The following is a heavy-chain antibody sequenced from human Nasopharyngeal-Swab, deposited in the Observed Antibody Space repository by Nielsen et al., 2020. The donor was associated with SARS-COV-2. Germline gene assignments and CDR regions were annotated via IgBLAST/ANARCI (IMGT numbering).Heavy chain of an antibody. D-gene: IGHD3-3*01. V-gene: IGHV1-2*06. CDR1: GFTFSGSA. CDR2: INPNSGGT. CDR3: ARGPYDFWSDLTGPDY. J-gene: IGHJ4*02. Sequence: GESLKISCAASGFTFSGSAMHWVRQAPGQGLEWMGRINPNSGGTNYAQKFQGRVTMTRDTSISTAYMELSRLRSDDTAVYYCARGPYDFWSDLTGPDYWGQGTLVTVSS.